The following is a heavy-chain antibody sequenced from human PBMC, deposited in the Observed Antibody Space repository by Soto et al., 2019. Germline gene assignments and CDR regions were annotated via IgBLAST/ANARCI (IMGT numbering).Heavy chain of an antibody. J-gene: IGHJ6*02. CDR3: ARGALSSSTYYYGSGSRPLAGYYYGMDV. V-gene: IGHV4-34*01. Sequence: SETLSLTCAVYGWSFSGYYWSWIRQPPGKGLEWIGEINHSGSTNYNPSLKSRVTISVDTSKNQFSLKLSSVTAADTAVYYCARGALSSSTYYYGSGSRPLAGYYYGMDVWGQGTTVTVSS. D-gene: IGHD3-10*01. CDR1: GWSFSGYY. CDR2: INHSGST.